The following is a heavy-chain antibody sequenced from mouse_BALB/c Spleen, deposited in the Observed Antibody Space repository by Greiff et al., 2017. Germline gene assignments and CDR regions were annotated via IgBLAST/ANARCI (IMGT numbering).Heavy chain of an antibody. V-gene: IGHV2-9*02. CDR2: IWAGGST. J-gene: IGHJ4*01. Sequence: QVQLKESGPGLVAPSQSLSITCTVSGFSLTSYGVHWVRQPPGKGLEWLGVIWAGGSTNYNSALMSRLSISKDNSKSQVFLKMNSLQTDDTAMYYCARGEDYYGRAMDYWGQGTSVTVSS. D-gene: IGHD1-1*01. CDR1: GFSLTSYG. CDR3: ARGEDYYGRAMDY.